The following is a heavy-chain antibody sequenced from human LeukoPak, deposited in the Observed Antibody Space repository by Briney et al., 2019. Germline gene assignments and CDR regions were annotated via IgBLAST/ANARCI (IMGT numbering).Heavy chain of an antibody. D-gene: IGHD4-17*01. J-gene: IGHJ4*02. V-gene: IGHV1-69*06. CDR3: ARVGGVTTTFDY. CDR2: IIPIFGTA. CDR1: GYTFKRYQ. Sequence: SVKVSCKASGYTFKRYQIHWVRQAPGQGLEWMGGIIPIFGTANYAQKFQGRVTITADKSTSTAYMELSSLRSEDTAVYYCARVGGVTTTFDYWGQGTLVTVSS.